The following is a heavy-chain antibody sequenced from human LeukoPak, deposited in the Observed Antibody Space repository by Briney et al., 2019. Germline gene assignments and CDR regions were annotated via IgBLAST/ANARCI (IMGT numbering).Heavy chain of an antibody. CDR1: GGSISSYY. CDR3: ARGSGWELSGMYDFDM. CDR2: IFYSGSS. D-gene: IGHD1-26*01. Sequence: PSETLSLTCTVSGGSISSYYWSWIRQPPGRGLEWIGYIFYSGSSNYNPSLKSRVTISVDTSRNQFSLKLSSVPAADTAVYYCARGSGWELSGMYDFDMWGQGTMVTVSS. J-gene: IGHJ3*02. V-gene: IGHV4-59*01.